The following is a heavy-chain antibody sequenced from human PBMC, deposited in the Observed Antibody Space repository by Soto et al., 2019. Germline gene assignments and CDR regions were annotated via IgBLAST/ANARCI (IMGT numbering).Heavy chain of an antibody. J-gene: IGHJ5*02. Sequence: QVQLVESGGGVVQPGRSLRLSCAASEFTFSSYAMHWVRQAPGKGLQWVAVISTDGTNKYYADSVKGRFTISRDNSKNTLYLQMNSLSAEDTAVYFCARDFRAGGIGEFDPRGQGTLVTVSS. V-gene: IGHV3-30-3*01. CDR3: ARDFRAGGIGEFDP. CDR2: ISTDGTNK. CDR1: EFTFSSYA. D-gene: IGHD3-10*01.